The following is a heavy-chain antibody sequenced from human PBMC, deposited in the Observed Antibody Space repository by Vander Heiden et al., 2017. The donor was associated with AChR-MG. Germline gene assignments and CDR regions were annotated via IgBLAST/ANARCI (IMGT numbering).Heavy chain of an antibody. Sequence: EVQLAESGGGVVKPGGSLRLSCAASGFTFRNAWMSWVRQAPGKGLEWVGRIKSKSDGETTDYAAPVKVRFTISRDDSKKTLYLQMNSLKTEDTAVYYCTTEGTSSWLAGYCEYWGHGTLGTVSS. V-gene: IGHV3-15*01. J-gene: IGHJ4*01. CDR3: TTEGTSSWLAGYCEY. CDR1: GFTFRNAW. CDR2: IKSKSDGETT. D-gene: IGHD6-13*01.